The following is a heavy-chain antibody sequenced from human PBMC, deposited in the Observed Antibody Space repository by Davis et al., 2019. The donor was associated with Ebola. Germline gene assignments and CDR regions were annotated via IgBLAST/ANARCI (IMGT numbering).Heavy chain of an antibody. CDR3: ARDGPDYYGLDV. CDR2: INPSAGYT. Sequence: ASVPVSRMAFGYTFPNYYLHWVRQAPGQGLEWMGVINPSAGYTNYAQKLQGRVTITRDTSTSTVYMEVRRLRSEDTAVYYCARDGPDYYGLDVWGQGTTVTVSS. J-gene: IGHJ6*02. V-gene: IGHV1-46*01. CDR1: GYTFPNYY.